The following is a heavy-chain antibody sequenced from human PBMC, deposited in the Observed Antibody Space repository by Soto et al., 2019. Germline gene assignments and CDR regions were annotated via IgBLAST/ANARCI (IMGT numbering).Heavy chain of an antibody. J-gene: IGHJ6*02. V-gene: IGHV1-69*06. CDR2: IIPIFGTA. D-gene: IGHD6-13*01. Sequence: SVKVSCKASGGTFSSYAISWVRQAPGQGLEWMGGIIPIFGTANYAQKFQGRVTITADKSTSTAYMELSSLRSEDTAVYYCALPGIAAAGSENYYFYYGMDVWGQGTTVTVSS. CDR3: ALPGIAAAGSENYYFYYGMDV. CDR1: GGTFSSYA.